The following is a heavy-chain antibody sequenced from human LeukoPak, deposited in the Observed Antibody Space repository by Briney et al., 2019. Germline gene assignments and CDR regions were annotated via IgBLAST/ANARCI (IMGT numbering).Heavy chain of an antibody. J-gene: IGHJ4*02. CDR2: ISSSGITI. D-gene: IGHD6-13*01. Sequence: TGGSLRPSCAASGFTFSSYEMNWVRQAPGKGLEWVSYISSSGITIYYADSVKGRFTISRDNAKNSLYLQMNSLRAEDTAVYYCAKGEYSSSWYSLSYWGQGTLVTVSS. CDR1: GFTFSSYE. CDR3: AKGEYSSSWYSLSY. V-gene: IGHV3-48*03.